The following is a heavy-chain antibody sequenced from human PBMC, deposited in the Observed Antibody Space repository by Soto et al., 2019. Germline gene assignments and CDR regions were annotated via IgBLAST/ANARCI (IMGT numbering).Heavy chain of an antibody. CDR2: ISSSGNTI. D-gene: IGHD1-26*01. CDR1: GFTFSDYY. Sequence: QVQLVESGGGLVKPGESLRLSCAASGFTFSDYYMSWIRQAPGKGLEWVSYISSSGNTIYFADSVKGRFTISRDNAKNSLYLQMNSLRAEDKAVYYCARDPMYSGSFEGAVDIWGQGTMVTVSS. J-gene: IGHJ3*02. V-gene: IGHV3-11*01. CDR3: ARDPMYSGSFEGAVDI.